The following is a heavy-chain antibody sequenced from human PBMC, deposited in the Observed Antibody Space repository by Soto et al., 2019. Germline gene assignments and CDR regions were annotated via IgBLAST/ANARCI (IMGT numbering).Heavy chain of an antibody. CDR3: TRDLGPLAIGSYGMGV. CDR1: VCTFGDYA. Sequence: AVGSLRLSCTSSVCTFGDYAMSCFRHAPGKWLEWVGFIRSKAYGGTTEYAASVKGRFTISRDDSKSIAYLQMNSLKTEDTAVYYCTRDLGPLAIGSYGMGVWGQGTTVNVSS. D-gene: IGHD2-21*01. CDR2: IRSKAYGGTT. J-gene: IGHJ6*02. V-gene: IGHV3-49*03.